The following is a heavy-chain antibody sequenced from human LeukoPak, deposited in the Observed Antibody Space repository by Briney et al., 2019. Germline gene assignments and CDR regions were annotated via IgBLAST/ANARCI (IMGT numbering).Heavy chain of an antibody. CDR1: GFTFSSYG. CDR2: IWYDGSNK. Sequence: GGSLRLSCAASGFTFSSYGMHWVRQAPGKGLEWVAVIWYDGSNKYYADSVKGRFTISRDNSKNTLYLQMNSLRAEDTAVYYCARDPAYYYGSGSYSTLDYWGQGTVVTVSS. D-gene: IGHD3-10*01. CDR3: ARDPAYYYGSGSYSTLDY. J-gene: IGHJ4*02. V-gene: IGHV3-33*01.